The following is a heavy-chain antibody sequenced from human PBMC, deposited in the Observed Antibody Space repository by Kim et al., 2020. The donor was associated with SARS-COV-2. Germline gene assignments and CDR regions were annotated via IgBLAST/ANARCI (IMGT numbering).Heavy chain of an antibody. Sequence: GGSLRLSCAASEFTFGNYDMHWVRQAPGKGLEWVSGIRWNRVTIGYADSVKGRFTISRDNAENSLYLQMNNLRAEDTALYYCAKTPRTGTTYYFYHGMDV. CDR2: IRWNRVTI. V-gene: IGHV3-9*01. J-gene: IGHJ6*01. D-gene: IGHD1-7*01. CDR3: AKTPRTGTTYYFYHGMDV. CDR1: EFTFGNYD.